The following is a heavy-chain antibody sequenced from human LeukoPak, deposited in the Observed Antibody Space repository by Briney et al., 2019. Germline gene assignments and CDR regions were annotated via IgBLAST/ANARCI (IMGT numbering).Heavy chain of an antibody. CDR1: GGSISSYY. CDR3: ARGQLRYFDWFPFDY. J-gene: IGHJ4*02. Sequence: SETLFLTCTVSGGSISSYYWSWIRQPPGKGLEWIGYIYYSGSTNYNPSLKSRVTISVDTSKNQFSLKLSSVTAADTAVYYCARGQLRYFDWFPFDYWGQGTLVTVSS. V-gene: IGHV4-59*01. CDR2: IYYSGST. D-gene: IGHD3-9*01.